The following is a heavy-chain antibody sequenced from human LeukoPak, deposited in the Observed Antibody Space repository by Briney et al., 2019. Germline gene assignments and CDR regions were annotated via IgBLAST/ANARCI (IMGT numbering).Heavy chain of an antibody. CDR1: GFTFTNYW. CDR3: ASTSSGWYGYYFDY. J-gene: IGHJ4*02. D-gene: IGHD6-19*01. Sequence: GGSLRLSCAASGFTFTNYWMSWVRQAPGKGLEWVANIKQDGSEKYYVDSVKGRFTISRDNAKNSLYLQMNSLRAEDTAVYYCASTSSGWYGYYFDYWGQGTLVTVSS. V-gene: IGHV3-7*01. CDR2: IKQDGSEK.